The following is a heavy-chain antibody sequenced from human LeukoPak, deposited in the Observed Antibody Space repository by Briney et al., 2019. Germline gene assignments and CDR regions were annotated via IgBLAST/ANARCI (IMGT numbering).Heavy chain of an antibody. Sequence: GGSLRLSCAASGFTFSSYGMHWVRQAPGKGLEWVAVISCDGSNKYYADSVKGRFTISRDNSKNTLYLQMNSLRAEDTAVYYCAKDAIFSGSYFFDYWGQGTLVTVSS. D-gene: IGHD1-26*01. CDR3: AKDAIFSGSYFFDY. CDR2: ISCDGSNK. V-gene: IGHV3-30*18. CDR1: GFTFSSYG. J-gene: IGHJ4*02.